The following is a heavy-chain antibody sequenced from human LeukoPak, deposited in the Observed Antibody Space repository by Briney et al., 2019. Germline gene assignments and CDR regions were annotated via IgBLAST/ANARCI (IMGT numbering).Heavy chain of an antibody. CDR3: ARVEYSSGWYYPATFDY. V-gene: IGHV4-59*01. Sequence: PSETLSLTCTVSGGSISSYYWSWIRQPPGKGLEWIGYIYYSGSTNYNPSLKSRVTISVDTSKNQFSLKLSSVTAADTAVYYCARVEYSSGWYYPATFDYWGLGTLVTVSS. CDR2: IYYSGST. J-gene: IGHJ4*02. D-gene: IGHD6-19*01. CDR1: GGSISSYY.